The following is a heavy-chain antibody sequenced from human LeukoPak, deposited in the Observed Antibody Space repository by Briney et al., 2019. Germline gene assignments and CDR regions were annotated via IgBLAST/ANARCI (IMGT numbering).Heavy chain of an antibody. J-gene: IGHJ4*02. CDR2: SISRTEGVTT. V-gene: IGHV3-15*01. Sequence: PGGSLRLSCAASGVTFSNAWMTWVRQAPGRGLEWVGRSISRTEGVTTEYAAPVKGRFTISRDDSRNTVYLQMNSLKTEDTAVYYCSAYYNERGDYWGQGTLVTVSS. CDR1: GVTFSNAW. D-gene: IGHD3-10*01. CDR3: SAYYNERGDY.